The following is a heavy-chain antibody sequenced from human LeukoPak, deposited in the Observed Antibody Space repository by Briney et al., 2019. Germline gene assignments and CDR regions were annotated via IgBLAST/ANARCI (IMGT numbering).Heavy chain of an antibody. D-gene: IGHD3-10*02. V-gene: IGHV3-7*01. Sequence: GGSLRLSCAASGFTFSNYWMSWVRQAPGKGLEWVATIKQDGSQTYYVDSVKGRFTISRDNAKNSLYLQMNSLRAEDTAVYYCAELGITMIGGVWGKGTTVTISS. CDR3: AELGITMIGGV. CDR2: IKQDGSQT. CDR1: GFTFSNYW. J-gene: IGHJ6*04.